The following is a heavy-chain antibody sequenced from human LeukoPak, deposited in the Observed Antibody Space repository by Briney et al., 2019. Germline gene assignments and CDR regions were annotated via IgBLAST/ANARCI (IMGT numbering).Heavy chain of an antibody. Sequence: GGSLRLSCAASGFTFSSYAMSWVRQAPGKGLEWVSAISGSGGSTYYADSVKGRFTISRDNSKNTLYLRMNSLRAEDTAVYYCAKDRWMDFWSGETYIDYWGQGTLVTVSS. J-gene: IGHJ4*02. CDR3: AKDRWMDFWSGETYIDY. CDR2: ISGSGGST. D-gene: IGHD3-3*01. CDR1: GFTFSSYA. V-gene: IGHV3-23*01.